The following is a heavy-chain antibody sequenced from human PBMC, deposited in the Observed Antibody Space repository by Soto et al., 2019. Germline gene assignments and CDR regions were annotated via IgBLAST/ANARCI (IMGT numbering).Heavy chain of an antibody. V-gene: IGHV1-18*01. CDR2: ISAYNGNT. CDR3: ARSFYFYYDSGGHPWVFNI. D-gene: IGHD3-22*01. CDR1: GYTFTSYG. J-gene: IGHJ3*02. Sequence: ASVKVSCKASGYTFTSYGISWVRQAPGQGLEWVGWISAYNGNTNYAQKLQGRVTMTTDTSTSTAYMELRSLRSDDTAVYYCARSFYFYYDSGGHPWVFNIGGQGKLVTVSS.